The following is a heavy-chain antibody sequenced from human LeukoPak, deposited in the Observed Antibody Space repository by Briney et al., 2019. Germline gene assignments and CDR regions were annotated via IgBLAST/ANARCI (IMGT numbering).Heavy chain of an antibody. CDR2: ISGSGGST. CDR1: GFTFSSYA. D-gene: IGHD4-17*01. CDR3: AKDPTDYGDYDWYFDL. J-gene: IGHJ2*01. V-gene: IGHV3-23*01. Sequence: GGSLRLSCAASGFTFSSYAMSWVRQAPGKGLEWVSAISGSGGSTYYADSVKGRFTISRDNAKNTLYLQMNSLRAEDTAVYYCAKDPTDYGDYDWYFDLWGRGTLGTVS.